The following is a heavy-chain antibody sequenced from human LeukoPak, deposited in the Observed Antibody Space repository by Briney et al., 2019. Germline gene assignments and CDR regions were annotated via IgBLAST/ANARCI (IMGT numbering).Heavy chain of an antibody. CDR3: AESGPTDF. D-gene: IGHD3-3*01. Sequence: VGSLRLSCADSVYTFTSYGMHWVRQAPGKGLEWVAAISHDGTNIHYAESVKGRFTISRDNSKNMLYLQMNSLRAEDTALYYCAESGPTDFWGPGTWVSV. CDR2: ISHDGTNI. J-gene: IGHJ4*02. CDR1: VYTFTSYG. V-gene: IGHV3-30*03.